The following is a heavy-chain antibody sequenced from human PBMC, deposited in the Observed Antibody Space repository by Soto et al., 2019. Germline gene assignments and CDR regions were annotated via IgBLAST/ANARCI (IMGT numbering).Heavy chain of an antibody. CDR3: ARGGENYYDSSGYYYDPYNWFDP. Sequence: QVQLQESGPGLVKPSQTLSLTCTVSGGSISSGDYYWSWIRQPPGKGLEWIGYIYYSGSTYYNPSLKSRVTISVDTSKTQFSLKRSSVTAADTAVYYCARGGENYYDSSGYYYDPYNWFDPWGQGTLVTVSS. CDR2: IYYSGST. D-gene: IGHD3-22*01. V-gene: IGHV4-30-4*01. J-gene: IGHJ5*02. CDR1: GGSISSGDYY.